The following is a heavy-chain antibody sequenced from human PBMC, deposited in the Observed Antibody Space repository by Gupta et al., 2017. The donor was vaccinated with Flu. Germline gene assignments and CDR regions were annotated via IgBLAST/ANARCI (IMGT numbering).Heavy chain of an antibody. CDR2: IRSKAYGGTT. Sequence: EVQLVESGGGLVQPGRSLRLSCTASGFTFGDYAMSWFRQAPGKGREWVGFIRSKAYGGTTEDAAAVKGRLTIAREYSQSIAYMEIKRLKTQDTALYYLSSLIQLWPDYWGQGTLVTVSS. D-gene: IGHD5-18*01. V-gene: IGHV3-49*03. CDR1: GFTFGDYA. CDR3: SSLIQLWPDY. J-gene: IGHJ4*02.